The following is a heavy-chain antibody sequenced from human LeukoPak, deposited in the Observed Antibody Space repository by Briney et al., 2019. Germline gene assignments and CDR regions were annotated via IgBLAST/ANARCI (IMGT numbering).Heavy chain of an antibody. V-gene: IGHV4-59*08. J-gene: IGHJ4*02. CDR1: GGSISTYY. Sequence: SETLSLTCAVSGGSISTYYWSWIRQPPGKGLEWIGYIYYNGSPSYNPSLKSRVTISVDTSKDQFSLKLSSVTAADTAVYYCARRAARPGFDYWGQGTLVTVSS. CDR2: IYYNGSP. CDR3: ARRAARPGFDY. D-gene: IGHD6-6*01.